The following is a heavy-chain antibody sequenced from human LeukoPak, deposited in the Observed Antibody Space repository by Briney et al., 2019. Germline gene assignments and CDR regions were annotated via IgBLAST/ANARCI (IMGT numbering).Heavy chain of an antibody. V-gene: IGHV4-39*07. J-gene: IGHJ4*02. CDR2: IYYSGIT. CDR1: GGSISSSSYY. D-gene: IGHD4-17*01. CDR3: ARLLSTVTNLDY. Sequence: SETLSLTCNVSGGSISSSSYYWGWIRQPPGKGLEYIGSIYYSGITYYNPSLKSRVTISLDTSKNQFSLKLSSVTAADTAVYYCARLLSTVTNLDYWGQGTLVTVSS.